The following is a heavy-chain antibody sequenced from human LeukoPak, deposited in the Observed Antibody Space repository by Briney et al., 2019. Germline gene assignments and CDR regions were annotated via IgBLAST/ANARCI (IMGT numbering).Heavy chain of an antibody. D-gene: IGHD1-26*01. CDR3: ARGGGGSYYWDFDY. CDR1: GFTVSSNY. J-gene: IGHJ4*02. Sequence: GGSLRLSCAASGFTVSSNYMSWVRQAPGKGLEWVSVIYSGGSTYYADSVKGRFTISRDNSKNTLYLQMNSLRAEDTAVYYCARGGGGSYYWDFDYWGQGTLVTVSS. V-gene: IGHV3-53*01. CDR2: IYSGGST.